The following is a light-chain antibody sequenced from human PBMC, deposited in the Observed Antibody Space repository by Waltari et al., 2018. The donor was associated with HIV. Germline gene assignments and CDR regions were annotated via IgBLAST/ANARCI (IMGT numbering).Light chain of an antibody. Sequence: SALTQPASVSGSPGQSVTISCPGTSSDFDLHNFLSWYQQPPGRAPQLLLFGVNYRPSGISSRFSASKSGDTASLTISGLQSGDEADYYCTTYTATDSLLIGSGTKLTVL. CDR2: GVN. J-gene: IGLJ2*01. CDR3: TTYTATDSLL. V-gene: IGLV2-14*01. CDR1: SSDFDLHNF.